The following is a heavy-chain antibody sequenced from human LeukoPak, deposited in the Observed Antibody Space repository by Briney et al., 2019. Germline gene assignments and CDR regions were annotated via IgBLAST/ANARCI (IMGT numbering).Heavy chain of an antibody. J-gene: IGHJ3*02. CDR2: IHYTGSTNTGST. CDR3: ARGLWYYYAFDI. Sequence: SETLSLTCTVPGDSFTAYYWTFIRQPPGKGLQWIAYIHYTGSTNTGSTSYNPPLQGRVTISVDASKKQFSLRLNSVTAADTAVYYCARGLWYYYAFDIWGQGTMVTVSS. D-gene: IGHD2/OR15-2a*01. V-gene: IGHV4-59*01. CDR1: GDSFTAYY.